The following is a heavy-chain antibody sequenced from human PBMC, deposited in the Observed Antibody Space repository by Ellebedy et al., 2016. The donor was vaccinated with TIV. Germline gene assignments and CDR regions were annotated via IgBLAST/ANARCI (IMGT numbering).Heavy chain of an antibody. V-gene: IGHV3-74*01. Sequence: GESLKISCAASGFTFSSYWMHWVRQAPGKGLVWVSRINSDGSSTSYADSVKGRFTISRDNAKNTLYLQMNSLRAEDTAVYYCAIGGRLPSYWGQGTLVTVSS. J-gene: IGHJ4*02. CDR3: AIGGRLPSY. CDR1: GFTFSSYW. D-gene: IGHD4-23*01. CDR2: INSDGSST.